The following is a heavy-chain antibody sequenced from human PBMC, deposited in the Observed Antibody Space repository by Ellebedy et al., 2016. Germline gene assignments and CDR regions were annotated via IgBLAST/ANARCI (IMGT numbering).Heavy chain of an antibody. CDR2: ISRDGSNK. J-gene: IGHJ6*02. CDR3: AKGDNGYYYGLDV. CDR1: GFTFSSYG. V-gene: IGHV3-30*18. D-gene: IGHD1-14*01. Sequence: GESLKISXAASGFTFSSYGMHWVRQAPGKGLEWVAVISRDGSNKYYADSVKGRFTISRDNSKNTVYLQMNSLRAEDTALYYCAKGDNGYYYGLDVWGQGTTVTVSS.